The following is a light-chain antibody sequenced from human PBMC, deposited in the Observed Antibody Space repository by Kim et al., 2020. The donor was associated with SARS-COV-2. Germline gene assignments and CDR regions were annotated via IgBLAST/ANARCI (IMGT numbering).Light chain of an antibody. V-gene: IGKV3-15*01. CDR2: GVT. Sequence: SVYPGESVTLSCRASQSVSTNLAWYHQKPGQSPRLFMYGVTTRAGGIPARFSGSGSGTDFNLTISGLQSEDFAVYYCHQYVDWPRSFGQGTKLEIK. CDR3: HQYVDWPRS. J-gene: IGKJ2*03. CDR1: QSVSTN.